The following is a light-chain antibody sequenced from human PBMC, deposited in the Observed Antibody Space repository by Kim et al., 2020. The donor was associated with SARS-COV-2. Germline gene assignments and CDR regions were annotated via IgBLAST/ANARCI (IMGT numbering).Light chain of an antibody. J-gene: IGKJ4*01. CDR3: QEYKNWPPELT. CDR2: AGC. V-gene: IGKV3-15*01. Sequence: SPGGGTTHPCRASQCVSFNLARFQPTAGRAPRHLLYAGCTRAAGIPARFSGSGCGREFTLTISSLQSEDCAVCYCQEYKNWPPELTFGGGTKREF. CDR1: QCVSFN.